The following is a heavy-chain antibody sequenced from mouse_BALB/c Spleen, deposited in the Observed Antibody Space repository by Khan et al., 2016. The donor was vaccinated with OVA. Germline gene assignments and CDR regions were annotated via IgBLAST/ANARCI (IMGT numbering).Heavy chain of an antibody. D-gene: IGHD2-10*01. CDR1: GYTFTNYG. CDR2: INTYTGEP. J-gene: IGHJ4*01. V-gene: IGHV9-3-1*01. CDR3: ASHPYFSYTLAY. Sequence: QIQLVQSGPELKKPGETVKISCKASGYTFTNYGMNWVKQSPGKVLKWMGWINTYTGEPTYADDFKGRFAFSLETSASTAYLQLNNLKYEDTATSCCASHPYFSYTLAYWGQGTSVSVSS.